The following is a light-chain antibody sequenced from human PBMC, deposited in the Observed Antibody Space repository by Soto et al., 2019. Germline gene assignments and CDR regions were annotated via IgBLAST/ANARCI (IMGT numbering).Light chain of an antibody. V-gene: IGKV3-15*01. J-gene: IGKJ5*01. CDR3: QVRTNWSIA. Sequence: ETVMTQSPATLSVSPGERATLSCRASQSVNSKIAWYQQKPGQAPRLLIYGASTRATDIPARFSGSGSGTEFTLTISSLQSEDFAVYYCQVRTNWSIAFGRGTRLEI. CDR1: QSVNSK. CDR2: GAS.